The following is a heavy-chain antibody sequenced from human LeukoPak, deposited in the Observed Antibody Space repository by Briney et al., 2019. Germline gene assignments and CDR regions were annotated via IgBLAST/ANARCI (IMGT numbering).Heavy chain of an antibody. D-gene: IGHD1-26*01. Sequence: GGSLRLSCAASGFTFSSYAMHWVRQAPGKGLEWAAVISSDGNTQYYADSVEGRFTISRDNSNNTLHLQMNSLRADDTAIYYCARRRIVGSIDDAFDIWGQGTMVTLSS. V-gene: IGHV3-30-3*01. CDR2: ISSDGNTQ. J-gene: IGHJ3*02. CDR3: ARRRIVGSIDDAFDI. CDR1: GFTFSSYA.